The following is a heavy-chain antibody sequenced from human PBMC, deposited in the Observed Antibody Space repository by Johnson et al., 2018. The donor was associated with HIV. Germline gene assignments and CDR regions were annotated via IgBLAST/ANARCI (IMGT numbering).Heavy chain of an antibody. CDR1: GFIFRTHW. CDR3: AREASDVGEFGI. Sequence: VQLVESGGGLVQPGGSLRLSCAGSGFIFRTHWIHWVRQPPGKGLEWLATIRQDGSEKFYVDSVKGRFTIFRDNAENSLFLQMDSLRAEDTAVYYCAREASDVGEFGIWGHGTMVNVSS. V-gene: IGHV3-7*05. CDR2: IRQDGSEK. J-gene: IGHJ3*02. D-gene: IGHD3-10*02.